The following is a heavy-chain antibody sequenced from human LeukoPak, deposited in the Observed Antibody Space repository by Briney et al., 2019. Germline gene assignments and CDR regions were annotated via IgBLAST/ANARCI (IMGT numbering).Heavy chain of an antibody. CDR3: ARRNDFDI. Sequence: SETLSLTCTVSGGSITGYHWSWIRQLPGKGLEWIGYIYSSETTNYKPSLKSRVTISADTSKNQFSLKLTSVTAADTAIYYCARRNDFDIWGQGTMVTVSS. J-gene: IGHJ3*02. CDR2: IYSSETT. CDR1: GGSITGYH. V-gene: IGHV4-4*08.